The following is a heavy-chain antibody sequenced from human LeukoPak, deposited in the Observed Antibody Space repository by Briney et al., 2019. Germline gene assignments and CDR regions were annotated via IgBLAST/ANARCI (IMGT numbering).Heavy chain of an antibody. J-gene: IGHJ4*02. CDR2: FDPDDGET. Sequence: ASVKVSCKVSGYSLIDLSMYWVRQAPGKGLEWMGGFDPDDGETTYAQRFKGRVTMTEDTSRDTAYMELSNLRSDDTAVYYCAADSQKTEVPATDHWGQGTLVTVSS. D-gene: IGHD1-1*01. CDR3: AADSQKTEVPATDH. CDR1: GYSLIDLS. V-gene: IGHV1-24*01.